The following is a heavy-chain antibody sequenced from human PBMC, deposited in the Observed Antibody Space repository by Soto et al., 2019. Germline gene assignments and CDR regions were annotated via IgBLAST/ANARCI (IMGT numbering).Heavy chain of an antibody. CDR2: IYYSGST. Sequence: QVQLQESGPGLVKPSQTLSLTCTVSGDSISSGDYYWSWIRQPPGKGLEWIGYIYYSGSTYYNPSLKSRVTISVDTSKNQFSLKLSSVTAADTAVYYCARIQQVWGSYRYLDYWGQGTLVTVSS. D-gene: IGHD3-16*02. V-gene: IGHV4-30-4*01. CDR3: ARIQQVWGSYRYLDY. J-gene: IGHJ4*02. CDR1: GDSISSGDYY.